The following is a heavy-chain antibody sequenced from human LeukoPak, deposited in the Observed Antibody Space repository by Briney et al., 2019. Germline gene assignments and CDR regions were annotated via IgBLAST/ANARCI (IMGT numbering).Heavy chain of an antibody. CDR2: MNPNSGST. Sequence: ASVKVSCKASGYTFTSYDINWVRQTTGQGLEWMGWMNPNSGSTGYAQKFQGRVTMTRNTSISTAYMELSSLRSEDTAVYYCARGLLRGPGAFDIWGQGTMVTVSS. V-gene: IGHV1-8*01. J-gene: IGHJ3*02. CDR1: GYTFTSYD. D-gene: IGHD3-10*01. CDR3: ARGLLRGPGAFDI.